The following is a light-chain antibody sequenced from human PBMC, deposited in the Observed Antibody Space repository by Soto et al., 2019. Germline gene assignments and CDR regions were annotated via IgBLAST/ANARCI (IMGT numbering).Light chain of an antibody. CDR2: AAS. J-gene: IGKJ4*01. V-gene: IGKV1-12*01. CDR3: QQSNSWVAFT. Sequence: DIQLTQSPSSVSAAVGDSVTITCRASQRVRKWLAWYKQKPGKAPELLIYAASTLQNGIPSRVSGDGSATDFSLTTSCLQPDDFETDYWQQSNSWVAFTFVGGTKVEI. CDR1: QRVRKW.